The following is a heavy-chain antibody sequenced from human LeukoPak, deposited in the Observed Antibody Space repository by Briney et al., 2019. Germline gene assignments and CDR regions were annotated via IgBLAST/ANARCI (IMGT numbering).Heavy chain of an antibody. CDR2: ISGSGGST. D-gene: IGHD3-3*01. Sequence: GGSLRLSCAASGFTFSSYAMSWVRQAPGKGLEWVSAISGSGGSTYYADSVKGRFTIPRDNSKNTLYLQMNSLRAEDTAVYYCAKIQEWPLNWYFDLWGRGTLVTVSS. CDR1: GFTFSSYA. CDR3: AKIQEWPLNWYFDL. V-gene: IGHV3-23*01. J-gene: IGHJ2*01.